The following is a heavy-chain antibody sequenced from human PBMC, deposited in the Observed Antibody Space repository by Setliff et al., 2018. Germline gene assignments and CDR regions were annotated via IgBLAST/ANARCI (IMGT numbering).Heavy chain of an antibody. Sequence: SETLSLTCAVSGYSINSGYYWGWIRQSPGKGLEWIGSIYRDGNTYYNPSLRSRVTISXXXSKNQFSXXLXXVTXADTAVYYCARDGYGDDWNTFVDVYYYYMDVWGKGTTVTVSS. CDR1: GYSINSGYY. V-gene: IGHV4-38-2*02. J-gene: IGHJ6*03. CDR3: ARDGYGDDWNTFVDVYYYYMDV. D-gene: IGHD5-18*01. CDR2: IYRDGNT.